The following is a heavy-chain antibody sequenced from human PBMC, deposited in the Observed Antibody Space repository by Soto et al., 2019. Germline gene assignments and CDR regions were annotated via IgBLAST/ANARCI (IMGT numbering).Heavy chain of an antibody. Sequence: ASVKVSCKASGGTFSSYCMSWVVQAPGQGLEWMGWISAYNGNTNYAQKLQGRVTMTTDTSTSTAYMELRSLRSDDTAVYYCARGGYYPPDAFDIWGQGTMVTV. D-gene: IGHD3-22*01. V-gene: IGHV1-18*01. J-gene: IGHJ3*02. CDR3: ARGGYYPPDAFDI. CDR1: GGTFSSYC. CDR2: ISAYNGNT.